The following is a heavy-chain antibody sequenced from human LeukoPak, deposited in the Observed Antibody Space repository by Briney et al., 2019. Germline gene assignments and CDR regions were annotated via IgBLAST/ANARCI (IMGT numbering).Heavy chain of an antibody. CDR2: INPSGGST. CDR1: GYTFTSYY. CDR3: ARVRGSSSVYDY. V-gene: IGHV1-46*01. Sequence: ASVKVSCKASGYTFTSYYMHWERQATGQGLERMGIINPSGGSTSYAQKFQGRVTMTRDMSTSTVYMYLSSLRSEDTAVYYCARVRGSSSVYDYWGQGTLVTVSS. D-gene: IGHD6-6*01. J-gene: IGHJ4*02.